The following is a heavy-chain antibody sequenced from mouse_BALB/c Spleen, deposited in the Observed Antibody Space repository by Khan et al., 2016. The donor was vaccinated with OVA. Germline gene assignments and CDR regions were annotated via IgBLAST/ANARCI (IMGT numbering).Heavy chain of an antibody. D-gene: IGHD1-1*01. CDR2: ILSDGST. CDR1: GFSLTRYG. V-gene: IGHV2-6*02. CDR3: ARNANYYGRGKLDV. J-gene: IGHJ1*01. Sequence: QVQLKQSGPGLVAPSQSLSITCTVSGFSLTRYGVHWVRQSPGKGLEWLVVILSDGSTTYNSVIKSRLSISKDNSKSQVFLKMNSLQTDDSARYDCARNANYYGRGKLDVWGAGTTVTVSA.